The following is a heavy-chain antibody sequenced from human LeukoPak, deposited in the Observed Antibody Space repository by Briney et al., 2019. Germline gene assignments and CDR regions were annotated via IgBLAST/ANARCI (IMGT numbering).Heavy chain of an antibody. CDR1: GFTFSNAW. Sequence: GGSLRLSCAASGFTFSNAWMSWVRQAPGKGLEWVGRIKSKTDGGTTDYAAPVKGRFTISRDDSKNTLYLQMNSLKTEDTAVYYCTTDLSAPEWELLEGGSFDYWGQGTLVTVSS. CDR3: TTDLSAPEWELLEGGSFDY. CDR2: IKSKTDGGTT. V-gene: IGHV3-15*01. D-gene: IGHD1-26*01. J-gene: IGHJ4*02.